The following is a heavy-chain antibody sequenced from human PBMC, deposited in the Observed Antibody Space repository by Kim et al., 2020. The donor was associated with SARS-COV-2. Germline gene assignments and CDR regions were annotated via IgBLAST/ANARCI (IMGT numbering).Heavy chain of an antibody. V-gene: IGHV1-8*01. D-gene: IGHD4-4*01. Sequence: ASVKVSCKASGYTFTSYDINWVRQATGQGLEWMGWMNPNSGNTGYAQKFQGRVTMTRNTSISTAYMELSSLRSEDTAVYYCARGWRDYSKTRRKDYYGMDVWGQGTTVTVSS. CDR1: GYTFTSYD. CDR2: MNPNSGNT. CDR3: ARGWRDYSKTRRKDYYGMDV. J-gene: IGHJ6*02.